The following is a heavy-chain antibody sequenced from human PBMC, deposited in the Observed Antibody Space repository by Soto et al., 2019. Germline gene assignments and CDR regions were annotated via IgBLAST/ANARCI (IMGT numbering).Heavy chain of an antibody. CDR1: GDSVSSNSAA. D-gene: IGHD2-15*01. CDR3: ARGFVVVVAAYYYYYYMDV. J-gene: IGHJ6*03. CDR2: TYYRSKWYN. V-gene: IGHV6-1*01. Sequence: LSLTCAISGDSVSSNSAAWNWIRQSPSRGLEWLGRTYYRSKWYNDYAVSVKSRITINPDTSKNQFSLQLNSVTPEDTAVYYCARGFVVVVAAYYYYYYMDVWGKGTTVTVSS.